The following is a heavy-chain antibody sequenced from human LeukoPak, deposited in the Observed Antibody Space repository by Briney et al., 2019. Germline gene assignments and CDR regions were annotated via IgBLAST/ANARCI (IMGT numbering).Heavy chain of an antibody. CDR2: IIPILGIA. J-gene: IGHJ4*02. CDR1: GGTFINYI. Sequence: GASVKVSCKASGGTFINYIISWVRQAPGQGLEWMGRIIPILGIANYAQKLQGRVTMTTDTSTSTAYMELRSLRSDDTAVYYCARCSSTSCYLDYWGQGTLVTVSS. V-gene: IGHV1-69*02. D-gene: IGHD2-2*01. CDR3: ARCSSTSCYLDY.